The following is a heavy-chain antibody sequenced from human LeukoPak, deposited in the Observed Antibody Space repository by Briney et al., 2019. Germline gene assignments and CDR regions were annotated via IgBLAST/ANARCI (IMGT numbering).Heavy chain of an antibody. J-gene: IGHJ4*02. CDR1: GGSISSYY. CDR2: IYYSGTT. Sequence: PSETLSLTRTVSGGSISSYYWSWIRQPPGKGLEWIWYIYYSGTTNYNPSLKSRVTISVDTSKNQFSLKLSSVTAADTAVYYCARGVYIAAAQYAYWGQGTLVTVSS. D-gene: IGHD6-13*01. CDR3: ARGVYIAAAQYAY. V-gene: IGHV4-59*01.